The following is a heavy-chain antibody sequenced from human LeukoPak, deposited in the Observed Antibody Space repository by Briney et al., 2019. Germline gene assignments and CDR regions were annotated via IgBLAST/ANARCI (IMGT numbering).Heavy chain of an antibody. Sequence: GVSLKISCKGSGYSFTSYWIGWVRQMPGKGLEWMGIIYPGDSDTRYSPSFQAQVTISADKSISTAYLQWSSLKASDTAMYYCARHIAAADKDWFDPWGQRTLVTVSS. J-gene: IGHJ5*02. D-gene: IGHD6-13*01. V-gene: IGHV5-51*01. CDR3: ARHIAAADKDWFDP. CDR1: GYSFTSYW. CDR2: IYPGDSDT.